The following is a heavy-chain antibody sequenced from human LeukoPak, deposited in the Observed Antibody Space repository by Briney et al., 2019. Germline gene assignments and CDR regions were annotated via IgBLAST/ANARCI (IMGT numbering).Heavy chain of an antibody. D-gene: IGHD6-13*01. V-gene: IGHV4-61*05. CDR3: AREYSSSWYRYCDY. J-gene: IGHJ4*02. Sequence: SETLSLTCTVSGGSISSSSYYWSWIRQPPGKGLEWIGYIYYSGSTNYNPSLKSRVTISIDTSKNQFSLKLSSVTAADTALYYCAREYSSSWYRYCDYWGQGTLVTVSS. CDR1: GGSISSSSYY. CDR2: IYYSGST.